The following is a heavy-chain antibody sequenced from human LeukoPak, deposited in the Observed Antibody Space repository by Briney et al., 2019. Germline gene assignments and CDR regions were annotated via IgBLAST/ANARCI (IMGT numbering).Heavy chain of an antibody. D-gene: IGHD3-3*01. CDR3: AKDFIGDFWSGYWSQSDY. Sequence: PGGSLRLSCAASGFTFSSYSMNWVRQAPGKGLEWVSSIISSSSYIYYADSVKGRFTISRDNSKNTLYLQMNSLRAEDTAVYYCAKDFIGDFWSGYWSQSDYWGQGTLVTVSS. V-gene: IGHV3-21*04. J-gene: IGHJ4*02. CDR2: IISSSSYI. CDR1: GFTFSSYS.